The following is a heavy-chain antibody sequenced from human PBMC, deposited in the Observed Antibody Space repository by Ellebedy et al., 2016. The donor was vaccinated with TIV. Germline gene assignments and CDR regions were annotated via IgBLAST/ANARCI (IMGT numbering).Heavy chain of an antibody. CDR3: ARGIVVVPAAIGYFDY. CDR1: GGTFSSYA. D-gene: IGHD2-2*02. CDR2: IIPIFGTA. Sequence: SVKVSXKASGGTFSSYAISWVRQAPGQGLEWMGGIIPIFGTANYAQKFQGRVTITADESTSTAYMELSSLRSEDTAVYYCARGIVVVPAAIGYFDYWGQGTLVTVSS. J-gene: IGHJ4*02. V-gene: IGHV1-69*13.